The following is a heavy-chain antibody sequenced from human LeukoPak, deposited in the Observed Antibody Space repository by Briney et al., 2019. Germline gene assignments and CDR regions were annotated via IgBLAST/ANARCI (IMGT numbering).Heavy chain of an antibody. J-gene: IGHJ4*02. CDR1: GYSVSSSYY. CDR3: ARLSSEVVAASFSYFDY. CDR2: IYYSGST. V-gene: IGHV4-39*01. D-gene: IGHD2-15*01. Sequence: SEALSLTCTVSGYSVSSSYYWGWIRQPPGKGLEWIGSIYYSGSTYYNPSLKSRVTISVDTSKNQFSLKLSSVTAADTAVYYCARLSSEVVAASFSYFDYWGQGTLVTVSS.